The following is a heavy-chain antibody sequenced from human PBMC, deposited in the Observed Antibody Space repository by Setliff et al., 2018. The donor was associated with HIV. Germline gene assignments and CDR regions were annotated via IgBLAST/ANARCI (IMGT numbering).Heavy chain of an antibody. CDR3: VLGSSYFDY. D-gene: IGHD2-8*02. CDR2: MCHGGST. J-gene: IGHJ4*02. CDR1: GYSISSDYC. Sequence: SETLSLTCGVSGYSISSDYCWGWIRQPPGKGLEWIGNMCHGGSTYYNPSLKSRVTISVDTSKNQFSLNLSSVTAADTAVYYCVLGSSYFDYWGQGTLVTVSS. V-gene: IGHV4-38-2*01.